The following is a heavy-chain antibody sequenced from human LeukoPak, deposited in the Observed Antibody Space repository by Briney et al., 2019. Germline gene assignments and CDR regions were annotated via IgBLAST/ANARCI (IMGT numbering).Heavy chain of an antibody. CDR1: GYSFTNYD. CDR3: ARAPMVWGVQHTNWFDP. V-gene: IGHV1-8*02. Sequence: GASVKVSCKASGYSFTNYDINWVRQATGQGLEWMGWMNPNSGNTGYGQKFQGRVTMTSSISTAYMELSSLRSEDTAVYYCARAPMVWGVQHTNWFDPWGQGTLVTVSS. CDR2: MNPNSGNT. D-gene: IGHD3-10*01. J-gene: IGHJ5*02.